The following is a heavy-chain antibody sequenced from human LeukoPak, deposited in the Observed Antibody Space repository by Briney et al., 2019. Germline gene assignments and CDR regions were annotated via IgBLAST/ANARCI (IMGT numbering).Heavy chain of an antibody. Sequence: GGSLRLSCAASGFIFSNYELTWVRQAPGKGLEWISFISNSGSTIYYADSVKGRFTISRDNAKNSLYLQMNSLRAEDTAVYYCARDPAAGYYYYYMDVWGKGTTVTVPS. CDR2: ISNSGSTI. CDR3: ARDPAAGYYYYYMDV. CDR1: GFIFSNYE. J-gene: IGHJ6*03. V-gene: IGHV3-48*03. D-gene: IGHD6-13*01.